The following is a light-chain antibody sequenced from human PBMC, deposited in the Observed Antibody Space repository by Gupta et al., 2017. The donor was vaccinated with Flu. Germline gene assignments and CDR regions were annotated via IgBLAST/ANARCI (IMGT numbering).Light chain of an antibody. J-gene: IGKJ1*01. CDR3: QEDSSFSST. Sequence: DIQMTQSPSTLSASVGDRVTITCRASESIGTWLAWYQQKPGKAPNLLIYEASNLQSGVPSRFSGSGSGTGFTLTISSLQPDDFATYYCQEDSSFSSTFGQGTKV. CDR2: EAS. CDR1: ESIGTW. V-gene: IGKV1-5*03.